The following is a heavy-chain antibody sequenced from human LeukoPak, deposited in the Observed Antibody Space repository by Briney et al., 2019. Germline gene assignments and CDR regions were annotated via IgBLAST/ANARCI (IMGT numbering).Heavy chain of an antibody. CDR1: GFTVSSNY. J-gene: IGHJ4*02. D-gene: IGHD4-17*01. V-gene: IGHV3-53*01. CDR2: IYSGGST. Sequence: RGSLRLSCAASGFTVSSNYMSWVRQALGKGLEWVSVIYSGGSTYYADSVKGRFTISRDNSKNTLYLQMNSLRAEDTAVYYCARETSYGDYEGGQVYWGQGTLVTVSS. CDR3: ARETSYGDYEGGQVY.